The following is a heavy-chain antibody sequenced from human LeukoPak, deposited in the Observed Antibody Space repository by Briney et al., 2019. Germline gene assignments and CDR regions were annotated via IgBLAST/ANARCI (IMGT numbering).Heavy chain of an antibody. J-gene: IGHJ4*02. CDR2: IISSGRTT. D-gene: IGHD4-17*01. CDR1: GFTFSEEY. Sequence: GGSLRLSCVASGFTFSEEYMSWVRLPPEKGLEWLSYIISSGRTTDYADSVKGRFTLPRDNAKNPMFRQINRLRPEDTAVYDCARDPDYGPPDWGQGTLFTVSS. CDR3: ARDPDYGPPD. V-gene: IGHV3-11*01.